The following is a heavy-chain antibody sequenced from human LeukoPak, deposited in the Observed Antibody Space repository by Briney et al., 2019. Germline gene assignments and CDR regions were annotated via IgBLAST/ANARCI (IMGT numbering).Heavy chain of an antibody. V-gene: IGHV3-23*01. CDR1: GFTFSSYG. J-gene: IGHJ3*01. Sequence: GGSLRLSCAASGFTFSSYGINWVRQAPGKGLEWVSAISGSGGSTYYADSVKGRFTISRDNAKNSLYLQMNSLRAEDTAVYYCATYVDTVRYDAFDVWGQGTMVTVSS. D-gene: IGHD5-18*01. CDR3: ATYVDTVRYDAFDV. CDR2: ISGSGGST.